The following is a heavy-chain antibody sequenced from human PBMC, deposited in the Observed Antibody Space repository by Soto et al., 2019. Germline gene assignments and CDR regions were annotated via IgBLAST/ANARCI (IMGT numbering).Heavy chain of an antibody. J-gene: IGHJ4*02. V-gene: IGHV1-8*01. CDR3: AREVKRGYSYGYRGLPY. CDR1: GYTITSYD. CDR2: MNPNSGNT. D-gene: IGHD5-18*01. Sequence: ASVKVSCKASGYTITSYDINWVRQTTGQGLEWMGWMNPNSGNTGYAQKFQGRVTMTRNTSISTAYMELSSLRSEDTAVYYCAREVKRGYSYGYRGLPYWGQGTLVTVSS.